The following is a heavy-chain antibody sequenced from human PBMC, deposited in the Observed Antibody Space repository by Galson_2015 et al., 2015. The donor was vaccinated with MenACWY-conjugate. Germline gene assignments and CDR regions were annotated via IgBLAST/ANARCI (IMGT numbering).Heavy chain of an antibody. CDR2: ISGSGGRT. CDR3: AKRGISGSGNYFTNNWFDP. D-gene: IGHD3-10*01. CDR1: GFTFNNYA. J-gene: IGHJ5*02. Sequence: SLRLSCAASGFTFNNYAMNWVRQAPGKGPEWVSVISGSGGRTDYADSVKGRFTISRDNSKNTLYLQLNSLRVEDTAVYYCAKRGISGSGNYFTNNWFDPWGQGTLVTVSS. V-gene: IGHV3-23*01.